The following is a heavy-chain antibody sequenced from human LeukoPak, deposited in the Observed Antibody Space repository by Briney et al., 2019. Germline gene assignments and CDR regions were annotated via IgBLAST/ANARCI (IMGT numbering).Heavy chain of an antibody. CDR3: ARDYKRYSYYYYGMDV. CDR1: GGSISSGSYY. D-gene: IGHD2-21*01. V-gene: IGHV4-61*02. Sequence: PSQTLSLTCTVSGGSISSGSYYWSWIRQPAGKGLEWIGRIYTSGSTNYNPSLKSRVTISVDTSKNQFSLKLSSVTAADTAVYYCARDYKRYSYYYYGMDVWGQGTTVIVSS. CDR2: IYTSGST. J-gene: IGHJ6*02.